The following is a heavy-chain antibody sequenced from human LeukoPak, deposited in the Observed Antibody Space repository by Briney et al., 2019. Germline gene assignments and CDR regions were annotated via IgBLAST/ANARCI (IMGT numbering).Heavy chain of an antibody. CDR3: ARQTGSGLFILP. V-gene: IGHV4-39*01. D-gene: IGHD3/OR15-3a*01. Sequence: SETLSLTRTVSGVSISSSNSYWGWIRQPPGKGLEWIGSIYYSGNTYYNASLKSQVSISIDTSKNQFSLKLTSVTAADTAVYYCARQTGSGLFILPGGQGTLVTVSS. J-gene: IGHJ4*02. CDR2: IYYSGNT. CDR1: GVSISSSNSY.